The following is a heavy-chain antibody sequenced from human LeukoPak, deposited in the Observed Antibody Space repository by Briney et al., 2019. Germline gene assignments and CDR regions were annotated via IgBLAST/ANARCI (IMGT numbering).Heavy chain of an antibody. CDR1: GYIFASYW. CDR3: ARQRDSGYPYYMDV. Sequence: GESLKISCKGSGYIFASYWIAWVRQMPGKGLDWMGIIYPGDSDTRYSPSFPGQVTISADKSINTAYLQWSSLKASDTAMYYCARQRDSGYPYYMDVWGKGTTVTVSS. V-gene: IGHV5-51*01. CDR2: IYPGDSDT. D-gene: IGHD3-22*01. J-gene: IGHJ6*03.